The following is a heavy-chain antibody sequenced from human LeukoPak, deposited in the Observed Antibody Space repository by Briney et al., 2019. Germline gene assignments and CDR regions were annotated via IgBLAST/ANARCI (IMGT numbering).Heavy chain of an antibody. CDR1: GGSVTSGTYY. V-gene: IGHV4-61*01. Sequence: SETLSLTCTVSGGSVTSGTYYWSWIRQPPGKGLEWIGYIYYSGSTNYNPSLKSRVTVSVDTSKDQCSLKLSSVTTADTAVYYCTRSTNLEAFDIWGQGTMVTVSS. J-gene: IGHJ3*02. CDR3: TRSTNLEAFDI. CDR2: IYYSGST. D-gene: IGHD2-8*01.